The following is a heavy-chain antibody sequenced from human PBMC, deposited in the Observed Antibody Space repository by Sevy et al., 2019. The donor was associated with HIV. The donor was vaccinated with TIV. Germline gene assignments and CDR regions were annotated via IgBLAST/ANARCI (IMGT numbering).Heavy chain of an antibody. CDR2: IKQDGSEK. CDR1: GFTFKYYW. CDR3: ARDSEMATTDALDV. J-gene: IGHJ3*01. V-gene: IGHV3-7*01. Sequence: GGSLRLSCAASGFTFKYYWMSWVRQAPGKGLEWVANIKQDGSEKYYVHSVKGRFTISRDNAKNSLYLQMNSLGAVDTAVYYCARDSEMATTDALDVWGQGTTVTVSS. D-gene: IGHD5-12*01.